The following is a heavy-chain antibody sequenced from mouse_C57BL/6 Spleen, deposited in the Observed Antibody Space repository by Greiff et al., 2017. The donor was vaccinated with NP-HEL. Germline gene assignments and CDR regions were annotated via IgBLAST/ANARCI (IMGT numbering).Heavy chain of an antibody. Sequence: QVQLQQSGAELVRPGASVKLSCKASGYTFTDYYINWVKQRPGQGLEWIARIYPGSGNTYYNEKFKGKATLTAEKSSSTAYMQLSSLTSEDSAVYFCARDYGHYYDMDYWGQGTSVTVSS. CDR1: GYTFTDYY. CDR3: ARDYGHYYDMDY. CDR2: IYPGSGNT. J-gene: IGHJ4*01. V-gene: IGHV1-76*01. D-gene: IGHD1-1*02.